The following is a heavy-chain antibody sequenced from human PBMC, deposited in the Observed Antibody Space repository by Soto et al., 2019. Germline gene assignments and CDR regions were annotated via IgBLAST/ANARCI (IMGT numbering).Heavy chain of an antibody. Sequence: PLETLPLTCTVSGGSISSGGYYWTWIRQHPGKGLEWIGYIYYSGSTYYNPSLKSRVTISVDTSKNQFSLKLSSVTAADTAVYYCARLGKYYQSLAPWGPGTLVTVSS. D-gene: IGHD2-2*01. J-gene: IGHJ5*02. CDR1: GGSISSGGYY. CDR2: IYYSGST. CDR3: ARLGKYYQSLAP. V-gene: IGHV4-31*03.